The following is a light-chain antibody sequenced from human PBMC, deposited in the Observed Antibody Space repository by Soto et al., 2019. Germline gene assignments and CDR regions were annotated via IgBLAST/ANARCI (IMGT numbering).Light chain of an antibody. J-gene: IGKJ5*01. Sequence: EIVLTQSPATLSLSPGERATLSCRASESISTYLGWYQQKPGQAPRPLIYDASNRATCIPARFSGSGSGTDFTLTISSLEPEDSAVYFCQQRSSGVTFGQGTRLEIK. CDR1: ESISTY. CDR3: QQRSSGVT. CDR2: DAS. V-gene: IGKV3-11*01.